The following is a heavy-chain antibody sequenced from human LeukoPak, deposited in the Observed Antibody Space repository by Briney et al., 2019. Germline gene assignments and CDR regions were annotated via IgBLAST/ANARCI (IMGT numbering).Heavy chain of an antibody. J-gene: IGHJ4*02. D-gene: IGHD4-11*01. CDR2: ISNGGDST. V-gene: IGHV3-23*01. Sequence: PGGSLRLSCVASGFTFSNYAMSWVRQAPGKGLEWVSGISNGGDSTYYADSVKGRFTISRDNSKNTLYLQMNSLRAEDTAVYYCANGPDYTGPDWGQGTLVTVSS. CDR3: ANGPDYTGPD. CDR1: GFTFSNYA.